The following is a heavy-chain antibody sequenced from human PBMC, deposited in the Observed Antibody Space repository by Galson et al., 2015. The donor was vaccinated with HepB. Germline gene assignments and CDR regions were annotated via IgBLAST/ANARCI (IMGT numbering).Heavy chain of an antibody. D-gene: IGHD6-6*01. J-gene: IGHJ6*02. CDR3: ARGEYSSSWDVYYYYGMDV. V-gene: IGHV3-30-3*01. Sequence: SLRLSCAASGFTFSSYAMHWVRQAPGKGLEWVAVISYDGSNKYYADSVKGRFTISRDNSKNTLYLQMNSLRAEDTAVYYCARGEYSSSWDVYYYYGMDVWGQGTTVTVSS. CDR2: ISYDGSNK. CDR1: GFTFSSYA.